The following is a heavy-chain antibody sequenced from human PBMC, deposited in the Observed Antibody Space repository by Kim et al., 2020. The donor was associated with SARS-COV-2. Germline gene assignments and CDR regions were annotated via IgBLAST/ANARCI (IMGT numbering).Heavy chain of an antibody. V-gene: IGHV1-18*01. CDR2: LSAYNGNT. CDR1: GYTFTSYG. J-gene: IGHJ4*02. Sequence: ASVKVSCKASGYTFTSYGISWVRQAPGQGLEWMGWLSAYNGNTNYSQKLQGRVTMTTDTSTSTAYMELRSLRSDDTAVYYCARHRSLYSSSWLFADWGQGTLVTVSS. D-gene: IGHD6-13*01. CDR3: ARHRSLYSSSWLFAD.